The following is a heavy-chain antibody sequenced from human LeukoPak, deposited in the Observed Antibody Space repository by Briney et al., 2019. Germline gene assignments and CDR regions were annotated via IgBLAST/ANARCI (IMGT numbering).Heavy chain of an antibody. CDR1: GFTFSSYA. CDR2: ISGSGGRT. CDR3: GRYYVMDV. Sequence: PGGSLRLSCAASGFTFSSYAMSWVRQAPGKGLEWVSVISGSGGRTYYADSVKGRFTISRDNSKNTLYVQMDSLRAEDTAVYYCGRYYVMDVWGQGTSVTVSS. J-gene: IGHJ6*02. V-gene: IGHV3-23*01.